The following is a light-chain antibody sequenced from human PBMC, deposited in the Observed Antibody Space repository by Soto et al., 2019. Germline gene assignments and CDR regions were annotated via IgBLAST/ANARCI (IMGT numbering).Light chain of an antibody. J-gene: IGKJ5*01. Sequence: DIVMTQSPDSLAVSLGERATINCKSSQNVLYSSNNKNYLAWYQQKPGQPPKLLIYWASTRESGVPDRFSGSGSGTDFTLTISSLQAEDVAVYYCQQYSSTPVTFGQGTRLDIK. V-gene: IGKV4-1*01. CDR1: QNVLYSSNNKNY. CDR2: WAS. CDR3: QQYSSTPVT.